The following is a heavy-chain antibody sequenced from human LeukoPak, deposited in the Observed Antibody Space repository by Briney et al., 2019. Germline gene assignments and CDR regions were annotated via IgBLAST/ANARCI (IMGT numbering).Heavy chain of an antibody. Sequence: GGSLRLSCAASGFSFSNCEMNWVRQAPGKGLEWISGISGSGGRTDYADSVKGRFTISRDNSKNTLYLQMSSLRADDTALYYCAKSPPRCSGGSCYGYWGQGTLVTVSS. V-gene: IGHV3-23*01. J-gene: IGHJ4*02. CDR1: GFSFSNCE. CDR2: ISGSGGRT. CDR3: AKSPPRCSGGSCYGY. D-gene: IGHD2-15*01.